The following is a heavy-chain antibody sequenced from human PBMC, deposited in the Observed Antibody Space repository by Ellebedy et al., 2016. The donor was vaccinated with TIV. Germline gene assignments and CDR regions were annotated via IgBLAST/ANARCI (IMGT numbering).Heavy chain of an antibody. Sequence: GESLKISXAASGFTFSDYYLSWIRQAPGKGLEWVGRIKSKTDGGTTDYAAPVKGRFTISRDDSKNTLYLQMNSLKTEDTAVYYCTTDTADDYYYYGMDVWGQGTTVTVSS. CDR1: GFTFSDYY. J-gene: IGHJ6*02. D-gene: IGHD4-17*01. CDR2: IKSKTDGGTT. CDR3: TTDTADDYYYYGMDV. V-gene: IGHV3-15*01.